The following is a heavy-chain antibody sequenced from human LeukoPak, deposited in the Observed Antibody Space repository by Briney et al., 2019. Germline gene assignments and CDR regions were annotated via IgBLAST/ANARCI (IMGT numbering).Heavy chain of an antibody. V-gene: IGHV1-18*01. CDR2: ISAYNGNT. J-gene: IGHJ3*02. CDR3: AAQPDWNYSNDAFDI. D-gene: IGHD1-7*01. Sequence: GASVKVSCKASGYTFTSYGISWVRQAPGQGLEWMGWISAYNGNTNYAQKLQGRVTMTTDTSTSTAYMELRSLRSDDTAVYYCAAQPDWNYSNDAFDIWGQGTMVTVSS. CDR1: GYTFTSYG.